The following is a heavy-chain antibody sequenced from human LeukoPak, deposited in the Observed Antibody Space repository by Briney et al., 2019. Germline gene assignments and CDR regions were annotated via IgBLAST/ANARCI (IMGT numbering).Heavy chain of an antibody. CDR2: ISSSGSST. Sequence: GGSLRLSCAASGFTFSNYEMSWVRQTPGKGLEWVSYISSSGSSTYYADSVKGRFTISRDNAKSSLCLQMDSLRAGDTAVYYCAREDGSQLDYWGRGTLVTVSS. D-gene: IGHD1-26*01. V-gene: IGHV3-48*03. CDR3: AREDGSQLDY. CDR1: GFTFSNYE. J-gene: IGHJ4*02.